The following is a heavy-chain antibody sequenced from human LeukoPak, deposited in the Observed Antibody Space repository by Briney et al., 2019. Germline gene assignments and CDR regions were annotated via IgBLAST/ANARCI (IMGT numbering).Heavy chain of an antibody. V-gene: IGHV1/OR15-2*02. J-gene: IGHJ4*02. D-gene: IGHD3-9*01. CDR3: ARNSPNYDILTGYYNV. Sequence: GASVKVSCKASGYTFTGYYMHWVRQAPGQGLEWMGWINTYNGNTNYAQKLQGRVTMTTDTSTSTAYMELSSLRSEDTAVYYCARNSPNYDILTGYYNVWGQGTLVTVSS. CDR2: INTYNGNT. CDR1: GYTFTGYY.